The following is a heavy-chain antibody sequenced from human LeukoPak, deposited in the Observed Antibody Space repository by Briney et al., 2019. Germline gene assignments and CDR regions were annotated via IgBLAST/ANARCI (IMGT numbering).Heavy chain of an antibody. CDR2: IYSGGST. Sequence: GGSLRLSCAASGFTVSSNYMSWVRQAPGKGLEWVSVIYSGGSTYYADSVKGRFTISRDNSKNTLYLQMNSLRAEDTAVYYCTKAYSTSWYEGYWGQGTLVTVSS. D-gene: IGHD6-13*01. CDR3: TKAYSTSWYEGY. V-gene: IGHV3-66*01. J-gene: IGHJ4*02. CDR1: GFTVSSNY.